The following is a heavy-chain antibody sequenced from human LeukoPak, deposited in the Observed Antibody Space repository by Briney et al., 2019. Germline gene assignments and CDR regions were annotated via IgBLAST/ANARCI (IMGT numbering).Heavy chain of an antibody. D-gene: IGHD1-1*01. V-gene: IGHV1-46*01. CDR2: INPRGDAT. CDR1: GNTFIGYW. CDR3: AREGQQLKHFDY. J-gene: IGHJ4*02. Sequence: EASVKVFCKASGNTFIGYWIHWVRQAPGQGLEWMGAINPRGDATIGAQKFQGRVTTTRDTSTSTVYIELSSLRSEDTAVYYCAREGQQLKHFDYWGQGTLVTVSS.